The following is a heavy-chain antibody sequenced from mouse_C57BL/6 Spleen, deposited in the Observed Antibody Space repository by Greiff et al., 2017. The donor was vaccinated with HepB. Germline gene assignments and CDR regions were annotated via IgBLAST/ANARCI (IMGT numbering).Heavy chain of an antibody. CDR1: GYAFISSW. Sequence: QVQLQQSGPELVKPGASVKISCKASGYAFISSWMNWVKQRPGKGLEWIGRIYPGDGDTNYNGKFKGKATLTADKSSSTAYMQLSSLTSEDSAVYFCAGSSPFDYWGQGTTLTVSS. CDR2: IYPGDGDT. V-gene: IGHV1-82*01. D-gene: IGHD1-1*01. J-gene: IGHJ2*01. CDR3: AGSSPFDY.